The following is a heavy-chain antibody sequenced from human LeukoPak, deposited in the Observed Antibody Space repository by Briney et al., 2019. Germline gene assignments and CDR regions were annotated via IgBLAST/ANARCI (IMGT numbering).Heavy chain of an antibody. CDR3: AREIYMVRRAYYFYMDV. Sequence: GGSLRLSCAASGFTFDDYTMHWVRQAPGKGLEWLSYISSSGSTKYYADSVKGRFTISRDNAKNSLYLQMTSLRGEDTAVYYCAREIYMVRRAYYFYMDVWGKGTTVTVSS. CDR1: GFTFDDYT. D-gene: IGHD3-10*01. J-gene: IGHJ6*03. V-gene: IGHV3-48*04. CDR2: ISSSGSTK.